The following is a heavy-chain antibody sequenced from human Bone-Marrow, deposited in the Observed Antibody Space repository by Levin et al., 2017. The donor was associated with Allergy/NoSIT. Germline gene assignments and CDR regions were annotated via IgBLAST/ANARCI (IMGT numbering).Heavy chain of an antibody. V-gene: IGHV3-33*01. CDR3: ARGDGYSGYDYFDY. D-gene: IGHD5-12*01. CDR1: GFTFSSYG. CDR2: IWYDGSNK. J-gene: IGHJ4*02. Sequence: GGSLRLSCAASGFTFSSYGMHWVRQAPGKGLEWVAVIWYDGSNKYYADSVKGRFTISRDNSKNTLYLQMNSLRAEDTAVYYCARGDGYSGYDYFDYWGQGTLVTVSS.